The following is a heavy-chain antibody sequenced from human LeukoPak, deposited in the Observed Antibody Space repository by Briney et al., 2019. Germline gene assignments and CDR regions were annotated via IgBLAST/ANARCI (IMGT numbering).Heavy chain of an antibody. J-gene: IGHJ4*02. V-gene: IGHV4-39*01. CDR1: GDYIGISNYY. Sequence: TSETLSLTYTVSGDYIGISNYYWAWVRQPPGKGLEWLGCIFYSGSTYYNPSLKSRVTISVDTSKNQLSLNLHSVTPADTVMYSCARRGNTYSSSFFAYWGQGTLVTVSS. CDR2: IFYSGST. CDR3: ARRGNTYSSSFFAY. D-gene: IGHD6-13*01.